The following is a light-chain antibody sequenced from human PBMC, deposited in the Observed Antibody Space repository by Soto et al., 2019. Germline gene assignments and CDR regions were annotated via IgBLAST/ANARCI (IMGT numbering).Light chain of an antibody. CDR2: DVS. V-gene: IGKV1-5*01. Sequence: DIQMTQSPSTLSVSVGDRVSITCRASQSITRYLGWYQQKPGKAPNLLIYDVSILESGVPSRFSGSGSGTEFTLSISSLQADDFATYYCQQDNSYSSWTFGQGTKVEI. CDR3: QQDNSYSSWT. J-gene: IGKJ1*01. CDR1: QSITRY.